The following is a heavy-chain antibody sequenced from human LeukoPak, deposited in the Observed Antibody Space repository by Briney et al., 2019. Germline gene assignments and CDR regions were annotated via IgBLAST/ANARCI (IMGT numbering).Heavy chain of an antibody. CDR1: GYTFTGYY. D-gene: IGHD3-22*01. V-gene: IGHV1-2*02. CDR3: AVGDYYYDTRFDY. CDR2: INPNSGGT. Sequence: ASVKVSCKASGYTFTGYYMHWVRQAPGQGLEWMGWINPNSGGTNYAQKFQGRVTMTRDTSASTAYMELSSLRSEDMAVYYCAVGDYYYDTRFDYWGQGTLVTVSS. J-gene: IGHJ4*02.